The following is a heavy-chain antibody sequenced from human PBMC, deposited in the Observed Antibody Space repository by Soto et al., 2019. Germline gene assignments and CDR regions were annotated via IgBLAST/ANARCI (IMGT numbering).Heavy chain of an antibody. CDR2: INHSGST. D-gene: IGHD1-1*01. Sequence: QVQLQQWGAGLLKPSETLSLTCAVYGGSFSGYYWSWIRQPPGKGLEWIGEINHSGSTNYNPSLKSRVTISVDTSKNQFSLKLSSVTAADTAVYYCASLWNGYFDNWGQGTLVTVSS. V-gene: IGHV4-34*01. J-gene: IGHJ4*02. CDR3: ASLWNGYFDN. CDR1: GGSFSGYY.